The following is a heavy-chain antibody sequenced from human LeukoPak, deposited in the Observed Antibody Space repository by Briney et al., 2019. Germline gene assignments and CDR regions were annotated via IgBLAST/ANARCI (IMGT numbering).Heavy chain of an antibody. CDR3: AREGRESLGFDY. Sequence: SETLSLTCTVSGGSISSYYWNWIRQPPGKGLEWIAYIYDSGSTNYNPSLKSRVTISVDTSKNQFSLKLSSVTAADTAVYYCAREGRESLGFDYWGQGTLVTVSS. D-gene: IGHD3-10*01. J-gene: IGHJ4*02. CDR2: IYDSGST. V-gene: IGHV4-59*12. CDR1: GGSISSYY.